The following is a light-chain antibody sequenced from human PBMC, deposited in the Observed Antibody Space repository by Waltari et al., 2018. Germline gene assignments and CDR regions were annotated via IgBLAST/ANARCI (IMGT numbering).Light chain of an antibody. CDR1: NSNIGNNY. J-gene: IGLJ3*02. CDR2: ENS. Sequence: QSVLTQPPSVSAAPGQKVTISCSGSNSNIGNNYISWYQQLPGTAPKLLIYENSKRLSGIPDRFSGSKSGTSATLGITGLQTGDEADYYCGTWDSSLSAWVFGGGTKLTV. V-gene: IGLV1-51*02. CDR3: GTWDSSLSAWV.